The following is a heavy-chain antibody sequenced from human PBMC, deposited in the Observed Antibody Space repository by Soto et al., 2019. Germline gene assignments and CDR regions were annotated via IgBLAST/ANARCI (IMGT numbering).Heavy chain of an antibody. Sequence: GGSLRLSCAASGFTFYTYEMNWGRQAPGKGLEWVSYISSSGSTTYYADSVKGRFTISRDNAKTSLYLQMNSLRAEDSAIYYCATRSGGGGDFDFWGQGTMVTVSS. CDR2: ISSSGSTT. V-gene: IGHV3-48*03. J-gene: IGHJ3*01. D-gene: IGHD3-10*01. CDR3: ATRSGGGGDFDF. CDR1: GFTFYTYE.